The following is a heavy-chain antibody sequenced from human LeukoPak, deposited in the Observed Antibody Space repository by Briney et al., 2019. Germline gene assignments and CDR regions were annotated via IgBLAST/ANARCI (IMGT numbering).Heavy chain of an antibody. V-gene: IGHV4-39*01. CDR2: VHYSGTT. D-gene: IGHD3-22*01. J-gene: IGHJ4*02. Sequence: SETLSLTCTVSGGSISSSSYYWGWIRQPPGKGLEWIGSVHYSGTTYYNPSLKSRVTIYVDTSKNQLSLKLSSVTAADTAVYCCASYLTYDSSGYAYSIDYWGQGTLVTVSS. CDR1: GGSISSSSYY. CDR3: ASYLTYDSSGYAYSIDY.